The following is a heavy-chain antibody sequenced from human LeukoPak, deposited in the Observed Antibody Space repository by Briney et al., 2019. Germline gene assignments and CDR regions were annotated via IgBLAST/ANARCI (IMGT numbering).Heavy chain of an antibody. CDR3: TTYGSGSYNQ. CDR2: IKSKTDGGTT. D-gene: IGHD3-10*01. Sequence: GGSLRLSCAASGFTFSSYWMHWVRQAPGKGLEWVGRIKSKTDGGTTDCAAPVKDRFTISRDDSKNTLYLQMNSLKTEDTAVYYCTTYGSGSYNQWGQGTLVTVSS. CDR1: GFTFSSYW. V-gene: IGHV3-15*01. J-gene: IGHJ4*02.